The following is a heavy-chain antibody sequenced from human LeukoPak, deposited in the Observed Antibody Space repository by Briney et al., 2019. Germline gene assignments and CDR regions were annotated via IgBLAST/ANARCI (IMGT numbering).Heavy chain of an antibody. Sequence: GASVKVSCKASGYTFTSYYMHWVRQAPGQGLEWMGIINPSGGSTSYAQKFQGRVTMTRDTSTSTVYMELSSLRSEDTAVYYCARERRYYYYYYGMDVWGQGTTVTVSS. CDR1: GYTFTSYY. CDR2: INPSGGST. CDR3: ARERRYYYYYYGMDV. J-gene: IGHJ6*02. V-gene: IGHV1-46*01.